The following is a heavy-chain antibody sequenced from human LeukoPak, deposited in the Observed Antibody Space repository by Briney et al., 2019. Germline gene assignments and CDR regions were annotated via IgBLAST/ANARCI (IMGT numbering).Heavy chain of an antibody. J-gene: IGHJ4*02. CDR2: IYISVST. D-gene: IGHD2-2*01. CDR3: ARAKDYCSSTSCYIGGEWGLDY. CDR1: GGSISSNY. V-gene: IGHV4-4*07. Sequence: SEALSVTCTEPGGSISSNYWCCIRPPPGKGLEWIGRIYISVSTNYNPSLKSRVTMSVDTSKNQFSLKLSSVTAADTAVYYCARAKDYCSSTSCYIGGEWGLDYWGQGTLVTVSS.